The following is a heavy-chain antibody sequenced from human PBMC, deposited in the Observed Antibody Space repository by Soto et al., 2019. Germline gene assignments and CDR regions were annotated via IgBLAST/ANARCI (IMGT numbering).Heavy chain of an antibody. D-gene: IGHD3-3*01. CDR1: GGSINSYH. Sequence: PSETLSLTCTVSGGSINSYHWSWIRQPPGKELEWIGYIYYEGSTNYNPSLKSRVTILVDTSKNQFSLRLSSVTAADTAVYYCARGTVTTQYFDYWGQGTLVTVSS. J-gene: IGHJ4*02. CDR3: ARGTVTTQYFDY. V-gene: IGHV4-59*08. CDR2: IYYEGST.